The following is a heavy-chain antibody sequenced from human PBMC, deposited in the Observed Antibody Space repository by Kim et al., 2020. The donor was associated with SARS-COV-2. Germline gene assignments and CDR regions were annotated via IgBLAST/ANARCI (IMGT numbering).Heavy chain of an antibody. CDR3: ARGKGGTAQGFDY. Sequence: YARRVQGRLTMTTDPPTSTAYLELRSLRSDDTAVYYCARGKGGTAQGFDYWGQGTLVTVSS. D-gene: IGHD2-21*02. J-gene: IGHJ4*02. V-gene: IGHV1-18*01.